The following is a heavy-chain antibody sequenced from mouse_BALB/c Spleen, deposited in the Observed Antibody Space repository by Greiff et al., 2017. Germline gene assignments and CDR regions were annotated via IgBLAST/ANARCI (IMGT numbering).Heavy chain of an antibody. Sequence: QVQLKESGPGLVAPSQSLSITCTVSGFSLTSYGVHWVRQPPGKGLEWLGVIWAGGSTNYNSALMSRLSISKDNSKSQVFLKMNSLQTDDTAMYYCASTTMTQAWFAYWGQGTLVTVSA. J-gene: IGHJ3*01. D-gene: IGHD2-4*01. CDR2: IWAGGST. CDR3: ASTTMTQAWFAY. CDR1: GFSLTSYG. V-gene: IGHV2-9*02.